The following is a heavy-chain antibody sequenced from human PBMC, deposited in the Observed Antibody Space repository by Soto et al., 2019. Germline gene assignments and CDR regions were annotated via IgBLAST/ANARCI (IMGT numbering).Heavy chain of an antibody. CDR1: GGPVTRYSYF. J-gene: IGHJ5*02. Sequence: PSETLSLTWSVSGGPVTRYSYFWTWIRQLPGNGLQWIGYIYPSGPTHYNPSLQRRLPMSLDTSGNNSSRRVTSVTVADTAVYYCAVNRATPGDALSNCFGPWGQGTLVTVSP. CDR3: AVNRATPGDALSNCFGP. V-gene: IGHV4-31*02. CDR2: IYPSGPT. D-gene: IGHD1-1*01.